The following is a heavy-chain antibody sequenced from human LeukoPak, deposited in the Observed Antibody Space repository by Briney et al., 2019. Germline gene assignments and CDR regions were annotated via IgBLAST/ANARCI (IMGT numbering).Heavy chain of an antibody. CDR1: GGTFSSYA. V-gene: IGHV1-69*13. Sequence: ASVKVSCKASGGTFSSYAISWVRQAPGQGLEWMGGIIPIFGTANYAQKFQGRVTITADESTSTAYMELSSLRSEDTAVYYCARDGRYCSGGSCYPSDAFDIWGQGTMVTVSS. CDR2: IIPIFGTA. D-gene: IGHD2-15*01. J-gene: IGHJ3*02. CDR3: ARDGRYCSGGSCYPSDAFDI.